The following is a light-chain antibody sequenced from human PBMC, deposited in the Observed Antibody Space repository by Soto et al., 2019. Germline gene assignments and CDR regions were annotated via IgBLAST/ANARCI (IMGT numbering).Light chain of an antibody. CDR3: QVWDSSSVHWV. Sequence: SYELTQPPSVSVAPGQTARITCGGNNIGRKTVHWYQQKEGQAPVVVLYDDSDRPSVIHERFSGSNAGNAATLTISRVEAGDEADYYCQVWDSSSVHWVFGGGTKLTVL. V-gene: IGLV3-21*02. CDR1: NIGRKT. J-gene: IGLJ3*02. CDR2: DDS.